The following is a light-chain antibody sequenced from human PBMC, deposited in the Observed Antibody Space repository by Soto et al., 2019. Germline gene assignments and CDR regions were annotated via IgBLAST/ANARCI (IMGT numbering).Light chain of an antibody. CDR3: QQTNLIPFT. J-gene: IGKJ3*01. Sequence: DIQMTPSPASLSASVGDRVTVSCRAGQAISGYLNWYQQKPGKAPTLLIFAASTLQSGVPSRFSGSGSGTDFTLTINNLQTEDSATYFCQQTNLIPFTFGPGTKV. CDR2: AAS. V-gene: IGKV1-39*01. CDR1: QAISGY.